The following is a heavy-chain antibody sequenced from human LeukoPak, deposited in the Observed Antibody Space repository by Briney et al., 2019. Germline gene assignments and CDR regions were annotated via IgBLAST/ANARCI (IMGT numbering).Heavy chain of an antibody. Sequence: GGSLRLSCAASGFTFSSYGMHWVRQAPGKGLEWVAVILYDGSNKYYADSVKGRFTISRDNSKNTLYLQMNSLRPEDTAVYYCARSPSSDIQLWRRPFDYWGQGTLVTVSS. CDR3: ARSPSSDIQLWRRPFDY. CDR1: GFTFSSYG. V-gene: IGHV3-30*03. J-gene: IGHJ4*02. D-gene: IGHD5-18*01. CDR2: ILYDGSNK.